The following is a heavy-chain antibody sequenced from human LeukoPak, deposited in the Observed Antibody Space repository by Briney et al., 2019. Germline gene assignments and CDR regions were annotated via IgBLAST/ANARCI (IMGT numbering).Heavy chain of an antibody. Sequence: ASVKVSCKASGYTFTSHGISWVRQAPGQGLEWMGWISTYNGNTNYAQKLQGRVSMTTDTSTSTAYMDLRSLRSDDTAVYYCARDLPAREYSGLFDAFDIWGQGTMVTVSS. D-gene: IGHD5-12*01. CDR1: GYTFTSHG. J-gene: IGHJ3*02. CDR3: ARDLPAREYSGLFDAFDI. CDR2: ISTYNGNT. V-gene: IGHV1-18*01.